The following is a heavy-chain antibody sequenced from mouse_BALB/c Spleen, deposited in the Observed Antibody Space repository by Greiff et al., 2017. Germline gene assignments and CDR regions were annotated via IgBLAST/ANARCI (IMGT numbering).Heavy chain of an antibody. V-gene: IGHV5-6-4*01. CDR2: ISSGGSYT. CDR3: TRDGSYYAMDY. CDR1: GFTFSSYT. J-gene: IGHJ4*01. D-gene: IGHD4-1*01. Sequence: DVMLVESGGGLVKPGGSLKLSCAASGFTFSSYTMSWVRQTPEKRLEWVATISSGGSYTYYPDSVKGRFTISRDNAKNTLYLQMSSLKSEDTAMYYCTRDGSYYAMDYWGQGTSVTVSS.